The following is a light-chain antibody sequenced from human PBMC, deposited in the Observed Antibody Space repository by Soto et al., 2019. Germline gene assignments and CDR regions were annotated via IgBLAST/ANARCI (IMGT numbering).Light chain of an antibody. CDR3: QQSYFTPIT. CDR1: QTINKY. Sequence: DIQMTQSPSSLAASVGDRVTITCRASQTINKYLNWYQQTSGKAPKLLIYSTSRLGGGVPSRFSGSGSGTDFTLTINTLQPEDFATYYCQQSYFTPITFGQGTRLAIK. CDR2: STS. J-gene: IGKJ5*01. V-gene: IGKV1-39*01.